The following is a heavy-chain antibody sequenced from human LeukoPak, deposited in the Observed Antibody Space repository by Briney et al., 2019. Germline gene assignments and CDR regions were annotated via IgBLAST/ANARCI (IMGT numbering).Heavy chain of an antibody. Sequence: GGSLRLSCAASGFTVSSNYMSWVRQAPGKGLEWVSIIYSGGNTFYADSVKGRFTISRDNSKNTLYLQMNSLRAEDTAVYYCARGGSYLSAFDIWGQGTMVTVSS. J-gene: IGHJ3*02. D-gene: IGHD1-26*01. V-gene: IGHV3-53*01. CDR1: GFTVSSNY. CDR2: IYSGGNT. CDR3: ARGGSYLSAFDI.